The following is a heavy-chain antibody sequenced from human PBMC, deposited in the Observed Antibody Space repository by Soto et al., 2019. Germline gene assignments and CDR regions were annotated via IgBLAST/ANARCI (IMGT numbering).Heavy chain of an antibody. CDR2: IIPIFGTA. V-gene: IGHV1-69*01. Sequence: QVQLVQSGAEVKKPGSSVKVSCKASGGTFSSYAISWVRQAPGQGLEWMGGIIPIFGTANYAQKFQGRVTITADESTSTAYMELGSLRYEDTDVYYCARAGEAPFAGYYYGMDVWGQGTTVTVSS. CDR3: ARAGEAPFAGYYYGMDV. CDR1: GGTFSSYA. J-gene: IGHJ6*02.